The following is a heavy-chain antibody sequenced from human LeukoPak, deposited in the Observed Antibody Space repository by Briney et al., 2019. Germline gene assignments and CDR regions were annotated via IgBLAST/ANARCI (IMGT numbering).Heavy chain of an antibody. CDR3: ARTVGATVWFDP. V-gene: IGHV5-10-1*01. CDR2: IDPSDSYT. D-gene: IGHD1-26*01. J-gene: IGHJ5*02. Sequence: GESLKISCKGSGYSFTSYWIRWVGQMPGKGLGWMGGIDPSDSYTNYSPSFQGHVTISADKSISTAYLQWSSLKASDTAMYYCARTVGATVWFDPWGQGTLVTVSS. CDR1: GYSFTSYW.